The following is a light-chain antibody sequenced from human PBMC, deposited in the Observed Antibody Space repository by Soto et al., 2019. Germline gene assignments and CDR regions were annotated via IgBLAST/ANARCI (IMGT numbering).Light chain of an antibody. CDR2: AAS. V-gene: IGKV3D-15*01. CDR1: QSLSTN. J-gene: IGKJ1*01. CDR3: QQYSAPSWT. Sequence: EIVMTQSPATLSVSPGERATLSCRASQSLSTNLAWYQQKPGQAPRLLIYAASRRATGIPDRFSGSGSGTDFTLTISRLEPEDFAGYFCQQYSAPSWTFGRGTKVDIK.